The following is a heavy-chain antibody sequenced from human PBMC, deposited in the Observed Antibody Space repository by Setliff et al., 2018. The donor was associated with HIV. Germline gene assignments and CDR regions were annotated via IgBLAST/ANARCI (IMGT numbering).Heavy chain of an antibody. D-gene: IGHD5-18*01. Sequence: SETLSLTCTVSGGSINTGSYYWGWIRQPPGKGLESIGTIYYSGRTTYNPSLRSRVTISVDTSKNQFSLSLTSVTAADTAVYFCARRGRTGNSYVLHWFDPWGQGTLVTVSS. J-gene: IGHJ5*02. V-gene: IGHV4-39*07. CDR2: IYYSGRT. CDR1: GGSINTGSYY. CDR3: ARRGRTGNSYVLHWFDP.